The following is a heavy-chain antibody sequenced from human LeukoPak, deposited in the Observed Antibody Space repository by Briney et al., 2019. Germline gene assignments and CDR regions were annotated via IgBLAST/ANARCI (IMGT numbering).Heavy chain of an antibody. V-gene: IGHV1-2*02. CDR1: GYTFTGYY. Sequence: ASVKVSCKPSGYTFTGYYMHWVRQAPGQGLEWMGWINPNSGGTNYAQKFQGRVTMTRDTSISTAYMELSRVRSDDTAVYYCARSGAGYCSSTSCYFGIAAAGTDYWGQGTLVTVSS. CDR2: INPNSGGT. CDR3: ARSGAGYCSSTSCYFGIAAAGTDY. J-gene: IGHJ4*02. D-gene: IGHD2-2*01.